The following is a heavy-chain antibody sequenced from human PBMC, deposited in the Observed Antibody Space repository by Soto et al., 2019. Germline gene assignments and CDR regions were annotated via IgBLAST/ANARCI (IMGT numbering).Heavy chain of an antibody. CDR2: IFSNDEK. Sequence: SGPTLVNPTETLTLTCTVSGFSLSNARMGVSWIRQPPGKALEWLAHIFSNDEKSYSTSLKSRLTISKDTSKSQVVLTMTNMDPVDTATYYCARIPLVVVPAAISGYYYYYYGMDVWGQGTTVTVSS. D-gene: IGHD2-2*01. V-gene: IGHV2-26*01. J-gene: IGHJ6*02. CDR3: ARIPLVVVPAAISGYYYYYYGMDV. CDR1: GFSLSNARMG.